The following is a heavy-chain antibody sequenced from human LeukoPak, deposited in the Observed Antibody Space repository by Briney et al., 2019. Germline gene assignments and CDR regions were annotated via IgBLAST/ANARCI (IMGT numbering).Heavy chain of an antibody. CDR1: GFTFSKAW. CDR2: IKSKTDGGTT. D-gene: IGHD3-22*01. J-gene: IGHJ3*02. V-gene: IGHV3-15*01. Sequence: GGSLRLSCAASGFTFSKAWMSWVRQAPGKGLEWVGRIKSKTDGGTTDYAAPVKGRFTISRDDSKNTLYLQMNSLKTEDTAVYYCTRYYDSSGYSPDAFDIWGQGTMVTVSS. CDR3: TRYYDSSGYSPDAFDI.